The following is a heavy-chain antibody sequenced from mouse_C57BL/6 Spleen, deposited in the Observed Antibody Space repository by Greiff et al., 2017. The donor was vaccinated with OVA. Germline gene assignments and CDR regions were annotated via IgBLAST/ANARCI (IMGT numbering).Heavy chain of an antibody. CDR2: IRNKANGYTT. V-gene: IGHV7-3*01. J-gene: IGHJ1*03. Sequence: EVKLVESGGGLVQPGGSLSLSCAASGFTFTDYYMSWVRQPPGKALEWLGFIRNKANGYTTEYSASVKGRFTISRDNSQSILYLQMNALRAEDSATYYCARPNYYGSSIRDWYFDVWGTGTTVTVAS. CDR3: ARPNYYGSSIRDWYFDV. CDR1: GFTFTDYY. D-gene: IGHD1-1*01.